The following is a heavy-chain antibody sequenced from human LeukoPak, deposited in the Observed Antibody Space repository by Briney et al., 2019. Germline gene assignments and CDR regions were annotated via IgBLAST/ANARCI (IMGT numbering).Heavy chain of an antibody. Sequence: ASVKVSCKGSGYNFHRYGVNWVRQAPGQGLEWGGWISTYNGNTFYAQKFEGRVSMTTDTSTNTVYMDLRSLRSDDTAEYYCASDLEHCRNIICSNSAYWGQGTLVTVSS. CDR2: ISTYNGNT. D-gene: IGHD2-2*01. V-gene: IGHV1-18*04. J-gene: IGHJ4*02. CDR3: ASDLEHCRNIICSNSAY. CDR1: GYNFHRYG.